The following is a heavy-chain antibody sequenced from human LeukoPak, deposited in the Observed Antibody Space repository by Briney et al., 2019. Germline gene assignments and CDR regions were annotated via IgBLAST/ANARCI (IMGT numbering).Heavy chain of an antibody. CDR2: IYPGDSDT. CDR1: GYSFTSYW. V-gene: IGHV5-51*01. J-gene: IGHJ3*02. CDR3: ARPLWDYGDNGDAFDI. D-gene: IGHD4-17*01. Sequence: RGESLKISCKGSGYSFTSYWIGWVRQMPGKGLEWMGIIYPGDSDTRYSPSFQGQVTISADKSISTAYLQWSSLKASDTAMYYCARPLWDYGDNGDAFDIWGQGTMVTVSS.